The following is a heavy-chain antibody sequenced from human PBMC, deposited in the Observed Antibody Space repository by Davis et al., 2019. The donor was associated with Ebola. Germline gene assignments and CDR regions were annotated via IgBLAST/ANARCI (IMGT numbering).Heavy chain of an antibody. J-gene: IGHJ6*02. CDR3: ARDRPLDFFFGDYYGMDV. Sequence: GESLKIPCAASGFTFSTYSLSWVRQAPGKGLEWVSSISSDSDYIYYADSAKGRFTISRDNAKNSLYLQMNSLRGEDTAVYYCARDRPLDFFFGDYYGMDVWGQGTTVTVSS. CDR1: GFTFSTYS. D-gene: IGHD3-16*01. CDR2: ISSDSDYI. V-gene: IGHV3-21*01.